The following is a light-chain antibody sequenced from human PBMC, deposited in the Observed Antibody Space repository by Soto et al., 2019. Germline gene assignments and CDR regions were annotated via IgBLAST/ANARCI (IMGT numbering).Light chain of an antibody. Sequence: DIQMTHSLSTLSASAVYIVKIIFRASQSVSIWLAWYQQKPGKSPKLLIYHASTLGSGVPSRFSGSGSGTEFTLSISSLQPDDFATYYCQQYNSYSTCGQGNKVAIK. J-gene: IGKJ1*01. V-gene: IGKV1-5*02. CDR3: QQYNSYST. CDR1: QSVSIW. CDR2: HAS.